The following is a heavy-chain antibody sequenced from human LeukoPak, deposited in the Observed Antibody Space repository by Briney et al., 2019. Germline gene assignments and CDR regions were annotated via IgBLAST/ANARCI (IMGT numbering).Heavy chain of an antibody. CDR1: GGSFSGYY. Sequence: SETLSLTCAVYGGSFSGYYWSWIRQPPGKGLEWIGQIKHGGSSDYNPSLKGRVTISVDTSKNQFSLRLTSVTAADTAVYYCARGLGAYGGNSFDSWGQGTLVTVSS. CDR2: IKHGGSS. V-gene: IGHV4-34*01. CDR3: ARGLGAYGGNSFDS. D-gene: IGHD4-23*01. J-gene: IGHJ4*02.